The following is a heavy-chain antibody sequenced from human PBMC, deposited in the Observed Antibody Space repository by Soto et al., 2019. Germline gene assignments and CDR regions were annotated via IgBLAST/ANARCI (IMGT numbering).Heavy chain of an antibody. CDR2: IYYSGST. V-gene: IGHV4-59*01. CDR3: ASSYSYGSGSYYNKFPLDY. D-gene: IGHD3-10*01. CDR1: GGSISSYY. Sequence: QVQLQESGPGLVKPSATLSLTCTVSGGSISSYYWSWIRQPPGKGLEWIGYIYYSGSTNYNPSLKSRVTRSVYTSMNQFSLKLSSVTAADTAVYDCASSYSYGSGSYYNKFPLDYWGQGTLVTVSS. J-gene: IGHJ4*02.